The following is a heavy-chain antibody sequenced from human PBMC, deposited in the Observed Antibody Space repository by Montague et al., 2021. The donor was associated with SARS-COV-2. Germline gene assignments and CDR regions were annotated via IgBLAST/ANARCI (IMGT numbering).Heavy chain of an antibody. J-gene: IGHJ4*02. D-gene: IGHD6-6*01. CDR3: ARTPTRPLSLDS. Sequence: SETLSLTCAVSGGSITGFSWSWVRRPAGKGLEWIGRVTTSGTTNXSPSLRSRVTMSVDTSKNQFSLNLNSVTAADTAIYYCARTPTRPLSLDSWGQGTLVTVSS. CDR2: VTTSGTT. CDR1: GGSITGFS. V-gene: IGHV4-4*07.